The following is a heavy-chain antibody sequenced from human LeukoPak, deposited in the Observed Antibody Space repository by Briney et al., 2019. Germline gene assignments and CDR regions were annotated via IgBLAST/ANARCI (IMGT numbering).Heavy chain of an antibody. Sequence: ASVKVSCKASGYTFTSCYMHWVRQAPGQGLEWMGIINPSGGSTSYAQKFQGRVTMTRDTSTSTVYMELSSLRSEDTAVYYCARGGGFSYYYDSSGSAAFGYWGQGTLVTVSS. D-gene: IGHD3-22*01. CDR2: INPSGGST. V-gene: IGHV1-46*01. CDR1: GYTFTSCY. J-gene: IGHJ4*02. CDR3: ARGGGFSYYYDSSGSAAFGY.